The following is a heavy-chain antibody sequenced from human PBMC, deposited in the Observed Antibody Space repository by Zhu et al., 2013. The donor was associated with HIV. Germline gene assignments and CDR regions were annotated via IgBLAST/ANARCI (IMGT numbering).Heavy chain of an antibody. J-gene: IGHJ3*02. CDR3: ARGRRVTIFGVVIISDAFDI. D-gene: IGHD3-3*01. V-gene: IGHV1-46*01. CDR2: INPSGGNP. CDR1: DKTLPHHY. Sequence: QVQLLQSGAEVRKPGASVKISCTASDKTLPHHYIHWVRQAPGQGLEWMGMINPSGGNPNSPLKFQGRLTLTRDPSTSTVFMDLSSLTSEDTAVYYCARGRRVTIFGVVIISDAFDIWAKGQWSPSLQ.